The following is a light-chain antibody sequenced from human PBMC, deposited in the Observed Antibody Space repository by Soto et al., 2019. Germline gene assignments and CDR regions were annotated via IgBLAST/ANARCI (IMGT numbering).Light chain of an antibody. CDR3: SSYAGTNTLVL. J-gene: IGLJ2*01. CDR1: SSDIGGYNY. CDR2: DVN. V-gene: IGLV2-14*01. Sequence: QSALTQPASVSGSPGQSITISCTGTSSDIGGYNYVSWFQQHPGKAPKLIIYDVNNRPSGVSNRFSGSKSGTTASQAISGLQAEDEAEYFCSSYAGTNTLVLFGGGTKLTVL.